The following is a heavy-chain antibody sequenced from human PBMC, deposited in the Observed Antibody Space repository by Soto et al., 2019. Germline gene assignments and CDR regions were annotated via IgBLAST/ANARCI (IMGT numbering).Heavy chain of an antibody. CDR3: ARDLSSYSSSWYPFDY. D-gene: IGHD6-13*01. Sequence: ASVKVSCKASGYTFTSYCISWVRQAPGQGLEWMGWISAYNGNTNYAQKLQGRVTMTTDTSTSTAYMELRSLRSDDTAVYYCARDLSSYSSSWYPFDYWGQGTLVTVS. J-gene: IGHJ4*02. CDR1: GYTFTSYC. V-gene: IGHV1-18*01. CDR2: ISAYNGNT.